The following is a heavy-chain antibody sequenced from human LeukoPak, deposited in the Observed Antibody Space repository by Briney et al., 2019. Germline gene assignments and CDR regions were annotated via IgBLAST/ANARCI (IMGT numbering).Heavy chain of an antibody. D-gene: IGHD6-13*01. CDR3: ARDIAAAGVYYFDY. J-gene: IGHJ4*02. CDR1: GGSISSYY. CDR2: IYYSGST. V-gene: IGHV4-59*01. Sequence: PSETLSLTCTVSGGSISSYYWSWIRQPPGKGLEWIGYIYYSGSTNYNPSLKSRVTISVDTSKNQFSLKLSSVTAADTAVYYCARDIAAAGVYYFDYWGQGTLVTVSS.